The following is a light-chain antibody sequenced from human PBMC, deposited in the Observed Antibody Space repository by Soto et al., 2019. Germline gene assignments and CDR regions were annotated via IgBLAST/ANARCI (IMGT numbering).Light chain of an antibody. CDR3: QQYDRSPWT. CDR2: ATS. V-gene: IGKV3-20*01. J-gene: IGKJ1*01. CDR1: QSVNSNF. Sequence: PGERATLSCRASQSVNSNFLAWFQQKPGQAPRLLIYATSSRATDIPDRFSGRGSGTDFTLTISRLEPEDFAVYYCQQYDRSPWTFGQGTKVEIK.